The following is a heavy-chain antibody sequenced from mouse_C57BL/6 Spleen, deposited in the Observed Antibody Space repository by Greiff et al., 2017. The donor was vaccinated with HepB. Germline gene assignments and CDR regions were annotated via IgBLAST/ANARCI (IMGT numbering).Heavy chain of an antibody. CDR1: GYTFTSYG. Sequence: VQLQQSGAELARPGASVKLSCKASGYTFTSYGISWVKQRTGQGLEWIGEIYPRSGNTYYNEKFKGKATLTADKSSSTAYMELRSLTSEDSAVYFCARDYYGNPWYFDVWGTGTTVTVSS. CDR2: IYPRSGNT. V-gene: IGHV1-81*01. D-gene: IGHD2-1*01. CDR3: ARDYYGNPWYFDV. J-gene: IGHJ1*03.